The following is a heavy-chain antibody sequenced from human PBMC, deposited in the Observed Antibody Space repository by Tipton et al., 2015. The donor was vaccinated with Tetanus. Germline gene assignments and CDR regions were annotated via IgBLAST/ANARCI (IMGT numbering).Heavy chain of an antibody. J-gene: IGHJ4*02. Sequence: GLVKPSETLSLTCTVSGGSISSSYYYWGWIRQPPGKGLEWIGGLDYSGNTYYNSSLMSRVTTSVDTSKNQFSLRLNSVTAVDTAVYYCAKSDRVTRTSWYFHDWGQGTLVTVSS. D-gene: IGHD2-2*01. V-gene: IGHV4-39*01. CDR3: AKSDRVTRTSWYFHD. CDR2: LDYSGNT. CDR1: GGSISSSYYY.